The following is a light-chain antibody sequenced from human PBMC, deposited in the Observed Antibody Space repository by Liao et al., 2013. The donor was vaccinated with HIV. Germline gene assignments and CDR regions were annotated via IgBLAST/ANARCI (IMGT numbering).Light chain of an antibody. CDR3: QAWDRTTGV. J-gene: IGLJ3*02. V-gene: IGLV3-1*01. Sequence: SYELTQPPSVSVSPGQTARITCSGDALPKQYAYWYQQKPGQAPVLVIYYDSDRPSGIPERFSGSNSGNTATLTISGTQAMDEADYHCQAWDRTTGVFGGGTKLTVL. CDR1: ALPKQY. CDR2: YDS.